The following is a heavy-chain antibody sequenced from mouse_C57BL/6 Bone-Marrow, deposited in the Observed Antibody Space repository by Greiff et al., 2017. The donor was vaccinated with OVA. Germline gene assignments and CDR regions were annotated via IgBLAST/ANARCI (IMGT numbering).Heavy chain of an antibody. Sequence: VKLMESGPELVKPGASVKISCKASGYAFSSSWMNWVKQRPGKGLEWIGRIYPGDGDTNYNGKFKGKATLTADKSSSTAYMQLSSLTSEDSAVYFCAKALWGDYWGQGTSVTVSS. CDR1: GYAFSSSW. J-gene: IGHJ4*01. CDR2: IYPGDGDT. D-gene: IGHD1-1*02. V-gene: IGHV1-82*01. CDR3: AKALWGDY.